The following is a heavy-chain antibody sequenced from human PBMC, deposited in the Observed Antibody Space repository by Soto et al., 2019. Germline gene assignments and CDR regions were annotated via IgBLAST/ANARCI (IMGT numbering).Heavy chain of an antibody. CDR1: GGSISSGGYY. CDR3: ARGCYGDYGWFDP. J-gene: IGHJ5*02. Sequence: PSETLSLTCTVTGGSISSGGYYWSWIRQHPGKGLEWIGNIYYSGSTYYNPSLKSRVTISIDASKNQFSLKLSSVTAADTAVYFCARGCYGDYGWFDPWGKGTLVTVSS. CDR2: IYYSGST. V-gene: IGHV4-31*03. D-gene: IGHD4-17*01.